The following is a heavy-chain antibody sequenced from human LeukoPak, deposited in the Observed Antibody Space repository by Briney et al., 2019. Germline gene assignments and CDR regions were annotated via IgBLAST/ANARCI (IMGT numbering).Heavy chain of an antibody. CDR1: GFTFGDYA. Sequence: GGSLRLSCTASGFTFGDYAMSWVRQAPGKGLEWVGFIRSKAYGGTTEYAASVKGRFTISRDDSKSIAYLQMNSLKTEDTAVYYCTRRGLKEYDSSGYYYWGQGTLVTVSS. V-gene: IGHV3-49*04. J-gene: IGHJ4*02. CDR3: TRRGLKEYDSSGYYY. CDR2: IRSKAYGGTT. D-gene: IGHD3-22*01.